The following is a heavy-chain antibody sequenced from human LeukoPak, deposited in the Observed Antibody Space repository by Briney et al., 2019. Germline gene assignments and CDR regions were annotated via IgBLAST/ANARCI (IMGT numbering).Heavy chain of an antibody. CDR2: INWNGGST. D-gene: IGHD6-13*01. V-gene: IGHV3-20*04. CDR1: GFTFDDYG. CDR3: ARTPELEYSSSWYPPDY. Sequence: GGSLRLSCAASGFTFDDYGMSWVRQAPGKGLEWVSGINWNGGSTGYADSVKGRFTISRDNAKNSLYLQMNSLRAEDTALYYCARTPELEYSSSWYPPDYWGQGTLVTVSS. J-gene: IGHJ4*02.